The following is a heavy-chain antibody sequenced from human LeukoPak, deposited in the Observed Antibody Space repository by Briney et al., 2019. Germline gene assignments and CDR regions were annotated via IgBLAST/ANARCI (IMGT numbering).Heavy chain of an antibody. D-gene: IGHD1-1*01. CDR1: GFTFSDYY. V-gene: IGHV3-11*01. CDR2: IDSSGGTK. J-gene: IGHJ4*02. Sequence: GGSLRLSCAASGFTFSDYYMSWIRQAPGKGPECISYIDSSGGTKYYADSVKGRFTISRDNSKNTVYLQMNSLRAEDTAVYYCARDATWNDGRGLDYWGQGTLVTVSS. CDR3: ARDATWNDGRGLDY.